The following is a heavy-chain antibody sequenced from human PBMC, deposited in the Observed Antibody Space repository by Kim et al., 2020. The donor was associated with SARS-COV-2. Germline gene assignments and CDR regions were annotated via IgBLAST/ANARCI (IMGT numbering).Heavy chain of an antibody. D-gene: IGHD3-3*01. V-gene: IGHV3-74*01. Sequence: GGSLRLSCAASGFTFSSYWMHWVRQAPGKGLVWVSRINSDGSSTSYADSVKGRFTSSRDNAKNTLYLQMNSLRAEDTAVYYCARAGREVTIFGVVIPSAGDYWGQGTLVTVSS. CDR1: GFTFSSYW. CDR2: INSDGSST. CDR3: ARAGREVTIFGVVIPSAGDY. J-gene: IGHJ4*02.